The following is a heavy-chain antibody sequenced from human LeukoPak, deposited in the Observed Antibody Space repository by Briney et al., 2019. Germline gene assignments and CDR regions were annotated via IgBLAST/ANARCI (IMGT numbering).Heavy chain of an antibody. CDR1: GGSISSDNW. D-gene: IGHD3-22*01. V-gene: IGHV4-4*02. J-gene: IGHJ4*02. CDR3: ATYYDISGYRFDY. Sequence: SETLSLTCAVSGGSISSDNWWSWIRQPPGKGLEWMGEVLRSGSTNYNPSLKSRVTMSIATSKHQFSLKLNSVTAADTAVYYCATYYDISGYRFDYWGQGTLVTVSS. CDR2: VLRSGST.